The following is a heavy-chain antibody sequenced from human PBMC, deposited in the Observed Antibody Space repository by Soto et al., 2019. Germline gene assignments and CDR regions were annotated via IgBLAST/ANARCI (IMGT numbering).Heavy chain of an antibody. Sequence: QLQLQESGPGLVKPSETLSLTCTVSGGSISSGSYYWGWIRLPPGKGLEWIASIKNSGITYYNPSLKSRVTISVDTSKNQFSLKLSSVTAADTALYFCARQNSVTAAIARAFDIWGQGTMVTVSS. CDR2: IKNSGIT. CDR1: GGSISSGSYY. D-gene: IGHD2-21*02. V-gene: IGHV4-39*01. J-gene: IGHJ3*02. CDR3: ARQNSVTAAIARAFDI.